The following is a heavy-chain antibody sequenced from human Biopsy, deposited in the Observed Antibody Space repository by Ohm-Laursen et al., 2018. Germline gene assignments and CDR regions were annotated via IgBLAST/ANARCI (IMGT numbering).Heavy chain of an antibody. CDR2: INPKSGDT. CDR3: ARGRRHCSGTCSRWYFDL. J-gene: IGHJ2*01. V-gene: IGHV1-2*02. Sequence: SSVKVSCKASGYSFTSYYMHWVRQAPGQGLEWMGWINPKSGDTDYPQNFQGRVSMTRDTSISTACMDLSRLRSDDTAVYYCARGRRHCSGTCSRWYFDLWGRGTLVTVSS. D-gene: IGHD2-2*01. CDR1: GYSFTSYY.